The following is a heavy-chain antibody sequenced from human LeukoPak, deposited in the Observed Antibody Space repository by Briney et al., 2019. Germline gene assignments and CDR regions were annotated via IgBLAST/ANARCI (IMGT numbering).Heavy chain of an antibody. CDR1: GFTFEDHV. CDR3: AKDLGGSATTV. D-gene: IGHD2-2*01. J-gene: IGHJ4*02. Sequence: GGSLRLSCAASGFTFEDHVMHWVRQAPRKGLEWVSSISWSGDRMGYADAVKGRFTISRDNAKNSLFLQMNSLRVEDTALYYCAKDLGGSATTVWGQGTLDTVSS. V-gene: IGHV3-9*01. CDR2: ISWSGDRM.